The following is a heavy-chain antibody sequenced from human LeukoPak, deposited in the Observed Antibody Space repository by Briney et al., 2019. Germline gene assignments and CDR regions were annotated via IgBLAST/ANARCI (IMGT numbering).Heavy chain of an antibody. D-gene: IGHD2-21*02. CDR2: IYTSGST. CDR1: GGSISSYY. J-gene: IGHJ5*02. CDR3: ARRGRIVVVTAILSWFDP. Sequence: PSETLSLTCTVSGGSISSYYWSWIRQPAGKGLEWIGRIYTSGSTNYNPSLKSRVTISVDTSKNQFSLKLSSVTAADRAVYYCARRGRIVVVTAILSWFDPWGQGTLVTVSS. V-gene: IGHV4-4*07.